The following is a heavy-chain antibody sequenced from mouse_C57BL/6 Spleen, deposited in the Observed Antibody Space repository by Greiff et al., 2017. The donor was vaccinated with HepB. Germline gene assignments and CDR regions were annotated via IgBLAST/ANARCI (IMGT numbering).Heavy chain of an antibody. CDR3: ARGRFYYGSRGAMDY. CDR2: INPNNGGT. CDR1: GYTFTDYY. J-gene: IGHJ4*01. Sequence: VQLQQSGPELVKPGASVKISCKASGYTFTDYYMNWVKQSHGKSLEWIGDINPNNGGTSYNQKFKGKATLTVDKSSSTAYMELRSLTSEDSAVYYCARGRFYYGSRGAMDYWGQGTSVTVSS. D-gene: IGHD1-1*01. V-gene: IGHV1-26*01.